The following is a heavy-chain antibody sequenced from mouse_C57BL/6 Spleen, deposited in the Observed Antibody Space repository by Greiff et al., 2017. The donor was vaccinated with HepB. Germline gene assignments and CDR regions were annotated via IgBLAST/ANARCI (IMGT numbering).Heavy chain of an antibody. CDR2: IYPGDGDT. Sequence: QVQLQQSGPELVKPGASVKISCKASGYAFSSSWMNWVKQRPGKGLEWIGRIYPGDGDTNYNGKFKGKATLTADKSSSTAYMQLSSLTSEDSAVYFCARLNWDSYFDYWGQGTTLTVSS. CDR1: GYAFSSSW. CDR3: ARLNWDSYFDY. D-gene: IGHD4-1*01. V-gene: IGHV1-82*01. J-gene: IGHJ2*01.